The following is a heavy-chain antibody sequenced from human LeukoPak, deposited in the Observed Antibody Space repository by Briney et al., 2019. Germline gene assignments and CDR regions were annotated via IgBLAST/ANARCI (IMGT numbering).Heavy chain of an antibody. CDR1: GFIISHYG. J-gene: IGHJ4*02. D-gene: IGHD5/OR15-5a*01. CDR3: VRVYDGAYYLDH. Sequence: PGGSLRLSCAASGFIISHYGMNWVRQAPGKGLEWLSYMSSSRNTIYYADSVKGRFTISRDDGNNSLSLQMSSLRDEDTAIYYCVRVYDGAYYLDHWGQGTLVTVSS. CDR2: MSSSRNTI. V-gene: IGHV3-48*02.